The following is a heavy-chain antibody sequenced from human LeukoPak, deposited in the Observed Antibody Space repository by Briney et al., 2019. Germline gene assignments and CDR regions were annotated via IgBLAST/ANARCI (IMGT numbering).Heavy chain of an antibody. D-gene: IGHD3-3*01. CDR2: ISGSGGST. V-gene: IGHV3-23*01. J-gene: IGHJ6*03. CDR3: ARITLYYDFWSGSHYYYYMDV. CDR1: GFTFSSYG. Sequence: PGGSLRLSCAASGFTFSSYGMSWVRQAPGKGLEWVSAISGSGGSTYYADSVKGRFTISRDNAKNSLYLQMNSLRAEDTAVYYCARITLYYDFWSGSHYYYYMDVWGKGTTVTVSS.